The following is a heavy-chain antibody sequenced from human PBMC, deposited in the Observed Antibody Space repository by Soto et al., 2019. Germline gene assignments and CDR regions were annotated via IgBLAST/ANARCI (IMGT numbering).Heavy chain of an antibody. J-gene: IGHJ4*02. CDR1: GGTFSSYA. CDR2: IIPIFGTA. V-gene: IGHV1-69*01. CDR3: ARVRSSSSRRGAWDY. D-gene: IGHD6-6*01. Sequence: QVQLVQSGAEVKKPGSSVKVSCKASGGTFSSYAISWVRQAPGQGLEWMGGIIPIFGTANYAQKFQGRVTITADESTSTAYMELSSLRSEDTAVYDCARVRSSSSRRGAWDYWGQGTLVTVSS.